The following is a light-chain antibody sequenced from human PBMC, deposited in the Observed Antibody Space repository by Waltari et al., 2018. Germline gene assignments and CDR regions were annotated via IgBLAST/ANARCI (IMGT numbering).Light chain of an antibody. CDR3: QKYDYLPAT. Sequence: EVVLTQSPGTLSLSPGERAXXSCRASQSFGKYLAWYNQRPGQAPRLLIYHASTRAPVIPDRFSGSGSGTDFSLTISRLEPEDFAVYFCQKYDYLPATFGQGTKVEIK. CDR2: HAS. J-gene: IGKJ1*01. V-gene: IGKV3-20*01. CDR1: QSFGKY.